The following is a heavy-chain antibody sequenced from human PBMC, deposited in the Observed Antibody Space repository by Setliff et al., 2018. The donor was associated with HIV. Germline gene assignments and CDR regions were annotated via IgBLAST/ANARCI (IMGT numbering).Heavy chain of an antibody. CDR3: ARHSDIAARRTYFDY. CDR2: IYISGST. V-gene: IGHV4-61*01. J-gene: IGHJ4*03. D-gene: IGHD6-6*01. CDR1: SGSISSGTYY. Sequence: PSETLSLTCTVSSGSISSGTYYWSWIRQSPGKGLEWIGYIYISGSTNYNPSLKSRVTISVDTSKNQFSLKLSSVTAADTAVYYCARHSDIAARRTYFDYWGQGTMVTVSS.